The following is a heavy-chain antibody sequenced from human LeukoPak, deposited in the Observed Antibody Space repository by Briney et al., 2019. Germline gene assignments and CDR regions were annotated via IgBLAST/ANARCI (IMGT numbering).Heavy chain of an antibody. J-gene: IGHJ4*02. Sequence: QTLSLTCAISGDTFSSNSAAWNWIRQSPSRGLEWLGRTYYRPNLYNDCAVSVKIRITINTDTSKNQFSLQLNSLTPEDTAVYYCARGGHQNSRSWYTFDYWGQGTLVTVSS. CDR1: GDTFSSNSAA. D-gene: IGHD6-13*01. CDR2: TYYRPNLYN. V-gene: IGHV6-1*01. CDR3: ARGGHQNSRSWYTFDY.